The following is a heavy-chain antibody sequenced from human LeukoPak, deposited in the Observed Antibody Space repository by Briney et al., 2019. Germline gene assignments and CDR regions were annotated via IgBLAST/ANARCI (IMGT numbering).Heavy chain of an antibody. CDR1: EYDFRAYT. J-gene: IGHJ3*02. CDR2: ISKGSALK. Sequence: PGGSLRLSCVASEYDFRAYTFTWVRQAPGKGLEYVSSISKGSALKYYSDSVKGRFTISRDNAKNSLYLQMNSLRAEDTAVYYCAREMIVVVTDAFDIWGQGTMVTVSS. D-gene: IGHD3-22*01. V-gene: IGHV3-21*01. CDR3: AREMIVVVTDAFDI.